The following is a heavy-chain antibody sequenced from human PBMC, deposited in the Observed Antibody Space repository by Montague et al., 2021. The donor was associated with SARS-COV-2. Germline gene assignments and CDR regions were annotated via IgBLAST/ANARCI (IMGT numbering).Heavy chain of an antibody. CDR1: GFTFSSYA. D-gene: IGHD3-10*01. V-gene: IGHV3-30-3*01. CDR3: ARAAQKQYVLLWFGELLHDAFDI. J-gene: IGHJ3*02. CDR2: ISYDGSNK. Sequence: SLRLSCAASGFTFSSYAIHWVRQAPGKGLEWVAVISYDGSNKYYADSXXGRFTISRYNSKNTLYLQMNSLRAEDTAVYYCARAAQKQYVLLWFGELLHDAFDIWGQGTMVTVSS.